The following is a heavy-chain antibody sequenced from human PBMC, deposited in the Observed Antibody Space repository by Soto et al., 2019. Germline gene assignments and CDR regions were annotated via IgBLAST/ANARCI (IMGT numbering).Heavy chain of an antibody. D-gene: IGHD1-20*01. J-gene: IGHJ1*01. Sequence: GGSLRLSCAASGFTFSSYWMSWVRQAPGKGLEWVANIKQDGSEKYYVDSVKGRFTISRDNAKNSLYLQMNSLRAEDTAVYYCARDGYNWKGADFQHWGQGTLVTVSS. CDR2: IKQDGSEK. CDR3: ARDGYNWKGADFQH. CDR1: GFTFSSYW. V-gene: IGHV3-7*01.